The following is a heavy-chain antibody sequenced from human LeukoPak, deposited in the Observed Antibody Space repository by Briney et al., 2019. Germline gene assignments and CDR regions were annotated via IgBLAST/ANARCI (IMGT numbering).Heavy chain of an antibody. D-gene: IGHD3-10*01. CDR1: GFTFSSYE. V-gene: IGHV3-48*03. CDR2: ISSSGSTI. Sequence: GGSLRLSCAASGFTFSSYEMNWVRQAPGKGLEWVSYISSSGSTIYYADSVKGRFTISRDNAKNSLYLQMNSLRAEDTAVYYCASLYYYGWGGGDYWGQGTLVTVSS. CDR3: ASLYYYGWGGGDY. J-gene: IGHJ4*02.